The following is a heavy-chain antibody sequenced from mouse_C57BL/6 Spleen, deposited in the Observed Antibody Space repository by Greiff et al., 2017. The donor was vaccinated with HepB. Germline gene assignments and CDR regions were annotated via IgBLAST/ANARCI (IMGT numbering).Heavy chain of an antibody. V-gene: IGHV1-82*01. Sequence: VQLQQSGPELVKPGASVKISCKASGYAFSSSWMNWVKQRPGKGLEWIGRIYPGDGDTNYNGKFKGKATLTADKSSSTAYMQLSSLTSEDSAVYVCALITTVVGDWYFDVWGTGTTVTVSS. CDR2: IYPGDGDT. J-gene: IGHJ1*03. CDR1: GYAFSSSW. CDR3: ALITTVVGDWYFDV. D-gene: IGHD1-1*01.